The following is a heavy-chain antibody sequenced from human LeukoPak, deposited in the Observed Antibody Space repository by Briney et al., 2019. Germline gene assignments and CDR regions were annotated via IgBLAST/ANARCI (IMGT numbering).Heavy chain of an antibody. CDR3: ARETGLWFGETLSKWFDP. D-gene: IGHD3-10*01. V-gene: IGHV3-33*08. J-gene: IGHJ5*02. CDR1: GFTFSSYG. CDR2: IWYDGSNK. Sequence: PGRSLRLSCAASGFTFSSYGMHWVRQAPGKGLEWVAVIWYDGSNKYYADSVKGRFTISRDNSKNTLYLQMNSLRAEDTAVYYCARETGLWFGETLSKWFDPWGEGTLVTVSS.